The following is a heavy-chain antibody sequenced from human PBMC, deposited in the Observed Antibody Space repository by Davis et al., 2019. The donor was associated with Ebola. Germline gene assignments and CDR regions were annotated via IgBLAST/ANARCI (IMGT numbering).Heavy chain of an antibody. V-gene: IGHV3-21*01. Sequence: GESLKISCAASGFTFSSYSMNWVRQAPGKGLEWVSSISSSSSYIYYADSVKGRFTISRDNAKNSLYLQMNSLRAEDTAVYYCARDLFPSGMDVWGQGTTVTVSS. CDR3: ARDLFPSGMDV. CDR1: GFTFSSYS. J-gene: IGHJ6*02. D-gene: IGHD3-10*02. CDR2: ISSSSSYI.